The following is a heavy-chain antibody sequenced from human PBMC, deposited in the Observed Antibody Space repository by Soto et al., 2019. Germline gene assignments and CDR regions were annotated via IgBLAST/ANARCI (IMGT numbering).Heavy chain of an antibody. Sequence: QVQLVESGGGVVQPGRSLRLSCAASGFTFSGYAMHWVRQAPGKGLEWVAATSYDENYKYYADSVEGRFTISRDNSRNTLFLQMNSLRTDDTAVYYCVRQCGSPGIWYFDYWGQGSLVTVSS. D-gene: IGHD3-10*01. V-gene: IGHV3-30-3*01. CDR2: TSYDENYK. CDR1: GFTFSGYA. J-gene: IGHJ4*02. CDR3: VRQCGSPGIWYFDY.